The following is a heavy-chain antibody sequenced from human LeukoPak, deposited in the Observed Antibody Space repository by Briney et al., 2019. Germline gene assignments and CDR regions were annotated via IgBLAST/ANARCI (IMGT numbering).Heavy chain of an antibody. CDR2: ISGSGGST. V-gene: IGHV3-23*01. J-gene: IGHJ3*02. CDR3: AKDRASGNWNYREPFDI. CDR1: GITFSSYA. Sequence: GGSLRLSCAASGITFSSYAMTWVRQAPGKGLEWVSAISGSGGSTYYADSVKGRFTISRDNSKNTLYLQMNSLRAEDTAVYYCAKDRASGNWNYREPFDIWGQGTMVTVSS. D-gene: IGHD1-7*01.